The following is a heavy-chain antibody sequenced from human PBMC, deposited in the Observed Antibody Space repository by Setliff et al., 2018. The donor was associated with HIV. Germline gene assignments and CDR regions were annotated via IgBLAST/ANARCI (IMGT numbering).Heavy chain of an antibody. V-gene: IGHV1-18*01. CDR1: GYSFARYG. D-gene: IGHD6-19*01. J-gene: IGHJ3*02. Sequence: ASVKVSCKASGYSFARYGLSWVRQAPGQGLEWMGWISGFNGNTKYAQSFQDRVAMSTETATSTAYMEMRSLRSDDTAVYFCARVPYRSAWFSGGHDAFDIWGQGTMVTVSS. CDR2: ISGFNGNT. CDR3: ARVPYRSAWFSGGHDAFDI.